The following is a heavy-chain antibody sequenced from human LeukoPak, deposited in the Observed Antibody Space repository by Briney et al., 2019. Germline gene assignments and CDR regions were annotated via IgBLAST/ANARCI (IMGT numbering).Heavy chain of an antibody. CDR3: AVLPRGNANWFDP. Sequence: PGGSLRLSCAASGFTVSSNYMSWGRQAPGKGLEWVSAISGSGGSTYYADSVKGRFTISRDNSKNTLYLQMNSLRAEDTAVDYCAVLPRGNANWFDPWGQGSLVTVSS. CDR1: GFTVSSNY. J-gene: IGHJ5*02. D-gene: IGHD3-10*01. V-gene: IGHV3-23*01. CDR2: ISGSGGST.